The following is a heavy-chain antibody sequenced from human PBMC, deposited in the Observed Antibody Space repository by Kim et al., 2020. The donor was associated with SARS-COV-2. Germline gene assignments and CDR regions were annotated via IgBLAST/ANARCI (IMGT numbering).Heavy chain of an antibody. D-gene: IGHD2-15*01. V-gene: IGHV1-69*04. CDR2: IIPILGIA. CDR1: GGTFSSYA. CDR3: ARESAVVSFDY. Sequence: SVKVSCKASGGTFSSYAISWVRQAPGQGLEWMGRIIPILGIANYAQKFQGRVTITADKSTSTAYMELSSLRSEDTAVYYCARESAVVSFDYWGQGTLVTVSS. J-gene: IGHJ4*02.